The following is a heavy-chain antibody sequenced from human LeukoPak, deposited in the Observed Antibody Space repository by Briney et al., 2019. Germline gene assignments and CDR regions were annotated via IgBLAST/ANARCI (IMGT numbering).Heavy chain of an antibody. J-gene: IGHJ4*02. CDR2: IYYSGST. Sequence: SETLSLTCTVSGGSISSYYWSWIRQPPGKGLEWIGYIYYSGSTNYNPSLKSRVTISVDTSKNQFSLKLSSVTAADTAVYYCARVANSYGYYTFDYWGQGTLVTVSS. D-gene: IGHD5-18*01. CDR1: GGSISSYY. V-gene: IGHV4-59*01. CDR3: ARVANSYGYYTFDY.